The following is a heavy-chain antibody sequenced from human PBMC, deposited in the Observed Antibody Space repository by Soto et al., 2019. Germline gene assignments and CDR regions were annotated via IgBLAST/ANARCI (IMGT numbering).Heavy chain of an antibody. J-gene: IGHJ5*02. Sequence: SETLSLTCTVSGGSISSYYWSWIRQPPGKGLEWIGYIYHSGSTYYNPSLKSRVTISVDRSKNQFSLKLSSVTAADTAVYYCARDRDDFWSGYTTWGQGTLVTVSS. CDR3: ARDRDDFWSGYTT. V-gene: IGHV4-59*12. CDR1: GGSISSYY. CDR2: IYHSGST. D-gene: IGHD3-3*01.